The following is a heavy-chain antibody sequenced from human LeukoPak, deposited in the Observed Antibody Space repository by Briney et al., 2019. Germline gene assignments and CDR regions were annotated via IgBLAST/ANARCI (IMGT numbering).Heavy chain of an antibody. V-gene: IGHV3-9*01. CDR2: ISWNSGSI. CDR1: GFTFDDYA. CDR3: AKGLVVEWLGGMDV. J-gene: IGHJ6*02. D-gene: IGHD3-3*01. Sequence: GGSLRLSCAASGFTFDDYAMHWVRQAPGKGLEWVSGISWNSGSIGYADSVKGRFTISRDSAKNSLYLQMNSLRAEDTALYYCAKGLVVEWLGGMDVWGQGTTVTVSS.